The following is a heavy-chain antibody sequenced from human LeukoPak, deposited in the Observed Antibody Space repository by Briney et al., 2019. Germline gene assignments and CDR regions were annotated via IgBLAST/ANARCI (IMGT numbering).Heavy chain of an antibody. CDR2: INHSGST. Sequence: SETLSLTCAVYGGSFSGYYWSWIRQPPGKGLEWIGEINHSGSTNYNPSLKSRVTISVDTSKNQFSLKLSSVTAADTAVYYCARAGSGYYYYYGMDVWGQGTTVTVSS. J-gene: IGHJ6*02. V-gene: IGHV4-34*01. D-gene: IGHD6-19*01. CDR1: GGSFSGYY. CDR3: ARAGSGYYYYYGMDV.